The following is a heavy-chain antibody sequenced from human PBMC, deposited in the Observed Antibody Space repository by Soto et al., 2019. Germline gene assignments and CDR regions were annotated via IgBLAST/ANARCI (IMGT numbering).Heavy chain of an antibody. D-gene: IGHD3-10*01. Sequence: QITLKESGPTLVKPTQTLTLTCTFSGFSLSTSGVGVGWIRQPPGKALEWLALIYWDDDKRYSPSLKSRLTIPKDTSKNQVGLTMTNMDPVDTATYYCALTYYGSGSYYNVRWFDPWGQGTRVTVSS. J-gene: IGHJ5*02. CDR1: GFSLSTSGVG. CDR3: ALTYYGSGSYYNVRWFDP. CDR2: IYWDDDK. V-gene: IGHV2-5*02.